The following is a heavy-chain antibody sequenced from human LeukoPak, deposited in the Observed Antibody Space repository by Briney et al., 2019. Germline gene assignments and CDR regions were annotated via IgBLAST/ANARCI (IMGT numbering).Heavy chain of an antibody. Sequence: GGSLRLSCAASGFTFSSYSMNWVRQAPGKGLEWVSYISSSSSTIYYADSVKGRFTISRDNAKNSLYLQMNSLRAEDTAVYYCARDRYGRNYGMDVWGQGTTVTVSS. CDR1: GFTFSSYS. V-gene: IGHV3-48*01. J-gene: IGHJ6*02. CDR2: ISSSSSTI. D-gene: IGHD1-14*01. CDR3: ARDRYGRNYGMDV.